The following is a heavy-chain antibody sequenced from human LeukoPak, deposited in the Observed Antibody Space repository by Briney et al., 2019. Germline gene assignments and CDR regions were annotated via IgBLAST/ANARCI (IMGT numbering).Heavy chain of an antibody. Sequence: GASVKVSCKASGYTFTSYGISWVRQAPGQGLEWMGWISAYNGNTNYAQKLQGRVTMTTDTSTSTAYMELRSPRSDDTAVYYCARDPYYYDSSGYYFETAIFDYWGQGTLVTVSS. D-gene: IGHD3-22*01. V-gene: IGHV1-18*01. CDR2: ISAYNGNT. CDR3: ARDPYYYDSSGYYFETAIFDY. J-gene: IGHJ4*02. CDR1: GYTFTSYG.